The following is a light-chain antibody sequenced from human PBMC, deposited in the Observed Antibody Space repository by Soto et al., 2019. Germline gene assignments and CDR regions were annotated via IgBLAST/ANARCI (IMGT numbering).Light chain of an antibody. J-gene: IGLJ2*01. CDR2: STN. V-gene: IGLV8-61*01. CDR1: SGSVSTTYY. CDR3: MLYMGGGLVV. Sequence: QTVVTQEQSFSVSPGGPVTLTSGLTSGSVSTTYYPSWYQQTPGQAPRTLIYSTNIRSSGVPDRFSGSILGNKAALTITGAQADNESDYHCMLYMGGGLVVFGGGTKLTVL.